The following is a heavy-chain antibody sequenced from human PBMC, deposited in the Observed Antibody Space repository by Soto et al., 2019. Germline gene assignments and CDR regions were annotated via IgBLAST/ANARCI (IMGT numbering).Heavy chain of an antibody. Sequence: GGSLRLSCAASGFTFDDYAMHWVRQAPGKGLEWVSGISWNSGSTSYADSVKGRFTISRDNAKNTLYLQMNSLRAEDTAVYYYARVPLRFFDGLLRGGDYYGMDVGGQGPTVTVSS. CDR2: ISWNSGST. CDR1: GFTFDDYA. CDR3: ARVPLRFFDGLLRGGDYYGMDV. V-gene: IGHV3-9*01. J-gene: IGHJ6*02. D-gene: IGHD3-9*01.